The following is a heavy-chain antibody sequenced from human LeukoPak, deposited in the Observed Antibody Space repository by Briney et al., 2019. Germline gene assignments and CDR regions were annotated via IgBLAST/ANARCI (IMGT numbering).Heavy chain of an antibody. CDR3: ARLQPTFYYYDSSGTNRNDY. V-gene: IGHV4-34*01. D-gene: IGHD3-22*01. J-gene: IGHJ4*02. CDR2: INHSGST. Sequence: PSETLSLTCAVYGGSFSGYYWSWIRQPPGKGLGWIGEINHSGSTNYNPSLKSRVTISVDTSKNQFSLKLTSATAADTAVYYCARLQPTFYYYDSSGTNRNDYWGQGTLVTVSS. CDR1: GGSFSGYY.